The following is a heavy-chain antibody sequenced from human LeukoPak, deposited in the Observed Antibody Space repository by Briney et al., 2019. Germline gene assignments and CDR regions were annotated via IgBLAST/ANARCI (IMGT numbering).Heavy chain of an antibody. CDR2: IHYDGSNN. V-gene: IGHV3-30*02. Sequence: GGSLRLSCAASGFTFSSYAMHWVRQAPGKGLEWVAFIHYDGSNNYYAYSVKGRFTISRDNSKNTLYLQMNTLRADDTAVYYCAKDHGSSDWYYFDHWGQGTLVTVSS. D-gene: IGHD6-13*01. CDR1: GFTFSSYA. J-gene: IGHJ4*02. CDR3: AKDHGSSDWYYFDH.